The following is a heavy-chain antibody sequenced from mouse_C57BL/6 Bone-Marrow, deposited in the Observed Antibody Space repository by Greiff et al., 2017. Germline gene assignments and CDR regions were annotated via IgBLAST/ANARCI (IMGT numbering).Heavy chain of an antibody. J-gene: IGHJ3*01. V-gene: IGHV10-1*01. Sequence: EVQGVESGGGLVQPKGSLKLSCAASGFSFNTYAMNWVRQAPGKGLEWVARIRSKSNNYATYYADSVKDRFTISRDDSESMLYLQMNNLKTEDTAMYYCVRHGLGAWFAYWGQGTLVTVSA. CDR2: IRSKSNNYAT. CDR3: VRHGLGAWFAY. CDR1: GFSFNTYA. D-gene: IGHD4-1*01.